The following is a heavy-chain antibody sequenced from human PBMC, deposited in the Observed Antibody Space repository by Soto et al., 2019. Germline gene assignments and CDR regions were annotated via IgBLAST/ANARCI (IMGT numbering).Heavy chain of an antibody. CDR2: IYPGDSDT. D-gene: IGHD5-18*01. CDR1: GYSFTSYW. CDR3: ASVDTAMADGPPFDY. J-gene: IGHJ4*02. Sequence: LGESLKISCKGSGYSFTSYWIGWVRQMPGKGLEWMGIIYPGDSDTRYSPSFQGQVTISADKSISTAYLQWSSLKASDTAMYYCASVDTAMADGPPFDYWGQGTLVTVSS. V-gene: IGHV5-51*01.